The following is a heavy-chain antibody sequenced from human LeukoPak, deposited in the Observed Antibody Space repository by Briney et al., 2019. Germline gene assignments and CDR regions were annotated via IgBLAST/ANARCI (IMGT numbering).Heavy chain of an antibody. V-gene: IGHV4-59*12. J-gene: IGHJ4*02. D-gene: IGHD3-10*01. Sequence: SETLSLTCTVSGGSISSYYWSWIRQPPGKGLEWIGYIYYSGSTNYNPSLKSRVTISVDTSKNQFSLKLSSVTAADTAVYYCARGVDYYGVWGQGTLITVSS. CDR2: IYYSGST. CDR1: GGSISSYY. CDR3: ARGVDYYGV.